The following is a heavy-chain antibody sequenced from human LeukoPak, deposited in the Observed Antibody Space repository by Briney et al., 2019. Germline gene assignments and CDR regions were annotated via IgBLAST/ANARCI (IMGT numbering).Heavy chain of an antibody. J-gene: IGHJ1*01. CDR2: INPNSGGT. CDR3: ARDHITYYYDSSGSRDVVQH. Sequence: ASVKVSCKASGYTFTGYYMHWVRQAPGQGLEWMGWINPNSGGTNYAQKFQGRVTMTRDTSIGTAYMELSRLRSDDTAVYYCARDHITYYYDSSGSRDVVQHWGQGTLVTVSS. D-gene: IGHD3-22*01. CDR1: GYTFTGYY. V-gene: IGHV1-2*02.